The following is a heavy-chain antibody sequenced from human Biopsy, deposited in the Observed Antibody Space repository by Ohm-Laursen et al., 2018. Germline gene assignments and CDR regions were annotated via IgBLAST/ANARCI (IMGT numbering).Heavy chain of an antibody. V-gene: IGHV4-4*07. J-gene: IGHJ3*02. D-gene: IGHD1-7*01. CDR2: VYTSGST. CDR1: GGSLKNYY. Sequence: PPGTLSLTCTVSGGSLKNYYWSWIRQPAGKGLERIGRVYTSGSTSYNPSLESRVTMSVVTSKNQFSLKVTSMTAADTALYYCARDYGLELGGLEAFDIWGQGTMVTVSS. CDR3: ARDYGLELGGLEAFDI.